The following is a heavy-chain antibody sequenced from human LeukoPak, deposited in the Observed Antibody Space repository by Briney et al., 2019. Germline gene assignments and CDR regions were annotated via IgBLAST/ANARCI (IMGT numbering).Heavy chain of an antibody. CDR3: ARSTVTRVFDY. J-gene: IGHJ4*02. D-gene: IGHD4-17*01. V-gene: IGHV1-46*01. CDR1: GYTFTGYY. Sequence: ASVKVSCKASGYTFTGYYMHWVRQAPGQGLEWMGIINPSGGSTSYAQKFQGRVTMTRDTSTSTVYMELSSLRSEDTAVYYCARSTVTRVFDYWGQGTLVTVSS. CDR2: INPSGGST.